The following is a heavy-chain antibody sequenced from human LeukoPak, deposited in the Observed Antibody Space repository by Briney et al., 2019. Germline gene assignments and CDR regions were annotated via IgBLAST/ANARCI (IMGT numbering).Heavy chain of an antibody. J-gene: IGHJ6*03. V-gene: IGHV4-34*01. CDR2: IDPYGGS. CDR1: GGSFSGYH. Sequence: PSETLSLTCGVYGGSFSGYHWSWIRQTPGEGLEWIGEIDPYGGSNYNPSLKSRVTISVDTSKNQFSLKLNSVTAADTALYYCARHVSGRWFGEDYPYYADVWGKGTTVTISS. D-gene: IGHD3-10*01. CDR3: ARHVSGRWFGEDYPYYADV.